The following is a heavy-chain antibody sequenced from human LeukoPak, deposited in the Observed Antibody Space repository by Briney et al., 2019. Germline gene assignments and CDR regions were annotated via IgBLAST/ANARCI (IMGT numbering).Heavy chain of an antibody. D-gene: IGHD5-24*01. V-gene: IGHV4-34*01. Sequence: SETLSLTCAVYGGSFSGYYWSWIRQPPGKGLEWIGEINHSGSTNYNPSLKSRVTISVDTSKNQFSLKLSSVTAADTAVYYCARPPGRDGYNRYDHWGQGTLVTVSS. CDR2: INHSGST. J-gene: IGHJ4*02. CDR1: GGSFSGYY. CDR3: ARPPGRDGYNRYDH.